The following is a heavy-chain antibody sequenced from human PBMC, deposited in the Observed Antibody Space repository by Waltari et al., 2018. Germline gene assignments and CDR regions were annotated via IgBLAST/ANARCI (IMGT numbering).Heavy chain of an antibody. V-gene: IGHV3-30*03. CDR1: GFTFSSYG. CDR3: ALAGSGSVDY. J-gene: IGHJ4*02. CDR2: ISYDGSNK. Sequence: QVQLVESGGGVVQPGRSLRLSCAASGFTFSSYGMHWVRQAPGKGLEWVAVISYDGSNKYYADSVKGRFTISRDNSKNTLYLQMNSLRAEDKAVYYCALAGSGSVDYWGQGTLVTVSS. D-gene: IGHD3-10*01.